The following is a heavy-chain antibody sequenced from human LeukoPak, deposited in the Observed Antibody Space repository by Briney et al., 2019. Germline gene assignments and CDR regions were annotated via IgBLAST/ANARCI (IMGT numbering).Heavy chain of an antibody. V-gene: IGHV3-74*01. CDR2: IKGDGSGA. Sequence: PGGSLRLSCAASGFTFSAYWMHWVRQAPGKGLVWVSRIKGDGSGASYADSVKGRFTISRDSAKNTLYLEMNSLRGDDTAVYYCACTSRPIDAWGQGTLVTVSS. J-gene: IGHJ5*02. D-gene: IGHD2-8*01. CDR1: GFTFSAYW. CDR3: ACTSRPIDA.